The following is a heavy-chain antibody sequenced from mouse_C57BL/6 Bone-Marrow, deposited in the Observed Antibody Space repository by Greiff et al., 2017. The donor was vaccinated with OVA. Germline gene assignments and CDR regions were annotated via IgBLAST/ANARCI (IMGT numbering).Heavy chain of an antibody. D-gene: IGHD2-1*01. J-gene: IGHJ2*01. CDR3: ARRGGNYPLDY. Sequence: VQLHQSGAELVRPGASVKLSCKASGYTFTDYYINWVKQRPGPGLEWIARIYPGSGNTYYNEKFKGKATLTAEKSSSTAYMQLSSLTSEDSAVYFCARRGGNYPLDYWGQGTTLTVSS. V-gene: IGHV1-76*01. CDR1: GYTFTDYY. CDR2: IYPGSGNT.